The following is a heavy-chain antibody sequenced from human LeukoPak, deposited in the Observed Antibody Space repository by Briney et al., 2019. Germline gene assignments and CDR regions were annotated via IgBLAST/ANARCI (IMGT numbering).Heavy chain of an antibody. CDR1: GGSFSGNY. Sequence: SEALSLTCAVYGGSFSGNYWSWIRQPPGKGLEWIGEINHSGSTNYNPSLKSRVTISVDTSKNQFSLKLSSVTAADTAVYYCARRGIVVVVAARRAFDIWGQGTMVTVSS. V-gene: IGHV4-34*01. J-gene: IGHJ3*02. D-gene: IGHD2-15*01. CDR3: ARRGIVVVVAARRAFDI. CDR2: INHSGST.